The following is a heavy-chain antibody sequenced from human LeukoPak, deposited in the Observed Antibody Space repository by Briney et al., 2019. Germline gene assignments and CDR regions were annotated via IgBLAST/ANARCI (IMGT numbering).Heavy chain of an antibody. D-gene: IGHD1-1*01. CDR2: ITWNSDDM. J-gene: IGHJ4*02. CDR3: TRVTSWRTGFDY. CDR1: GFSFEAYG. Sequence: GGSLRLSCAASGFSFEAYGMYWVRQAPGKGLEWVSGITWNSDDMAYSDSVKGRFTISRDNAKNCLYLQMNSLTVEDTALYYCTRVTSWRTGFDYWGQGTLVTVSS. V-gene: IGHV3-9*01.